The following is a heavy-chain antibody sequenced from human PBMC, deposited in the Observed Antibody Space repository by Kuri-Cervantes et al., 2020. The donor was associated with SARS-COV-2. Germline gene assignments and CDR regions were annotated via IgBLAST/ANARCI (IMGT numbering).Heavy chain of an antibody. V-gene: IGHV3-30*18. Sequence: GGSLRLSCAASGFTFSSYGMHWVRQAPGKGLEWVAVISYDGSNKYYADSVKGRFTISRDNSKNTLYLQMNSLRAEDTAVYYCAKDLLLYYNYYYGMDVWGQGTTVTV. CDR1: GFTFSSYG. CDR3: AKDLLLYYNYYYGMDV. CDR2: ISYDGSNK. D-gene: IGHD3-3*01. J-gene: IGHJ6*02.